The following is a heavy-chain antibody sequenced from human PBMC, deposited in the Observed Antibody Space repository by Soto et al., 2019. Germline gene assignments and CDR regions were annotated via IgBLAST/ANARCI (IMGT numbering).Heavy chain of an antibody. CDR1: GFTFSSYA. CDR2: ISGSGGST. Sequence: PGGSLRLSCAASGFTFSSYAMSWVRQAPGKGLEWVSAISGSGGSTYYADSVKGRFTISRDNSKNTLYLQMNSLRAEDTAVYYCSKGGVVPAPKKVAGWFDPWGQGTLVTVSS. V-gene: IGHV3-23*01. CDR3: SKGGVVPAPKKVAGWFDP. J-gene: IGHJ5*02. D-gene: IGHD2-2*01.